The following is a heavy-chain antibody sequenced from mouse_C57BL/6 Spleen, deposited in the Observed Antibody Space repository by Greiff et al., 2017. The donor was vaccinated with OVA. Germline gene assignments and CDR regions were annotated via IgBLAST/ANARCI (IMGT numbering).Heavy chain of an antibody. J-gene: IGHJ2*01. CDR3: ARRELGPVDY. Sequence: EVMLVESGGGLVKPGGSLKLSCAASGFTFSDYGMHWVRQAPEKGLEWVAYISSGSSTIYYADTVKGRFTISRDNAKNTLFLQMTSLRSEDTAMYYCARRELGPVDYWGQGTTLTVAS. V-gene: IGHV5-17*01. D-gene: IGHD4-1*01. CDR1: GFTFSDYG. CDR2: ISSGSSTI.